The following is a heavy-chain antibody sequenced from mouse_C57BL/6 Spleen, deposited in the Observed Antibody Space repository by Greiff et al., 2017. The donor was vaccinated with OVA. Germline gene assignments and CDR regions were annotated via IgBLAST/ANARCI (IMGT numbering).Heavy chain of an antibody. J-gene: IGHJ1*03. Sequence: VQLQQPGAELVMPGASVKLSCKASGYTFTSYWMHWVKQRPGQGLEWIGEIDPSDSYTNYNQKFKGKSTLTVDKSSSTAYMQLSSLTSEDSAVYYCASTLYGSSLYFDVWGTGTTVTVSS. D-gene: IGHD1-1*01. CDR3: ASTLYGSSLYFDV. V-gene: IGHV1-69*01. CDR1: GYTFTSYW. CDR2: IDPSDSYT.